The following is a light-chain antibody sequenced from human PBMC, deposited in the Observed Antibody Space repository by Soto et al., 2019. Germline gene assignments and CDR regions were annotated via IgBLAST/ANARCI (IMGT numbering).Light chain of an antibody. CDR3: QQYATSPRT. CDR1: QSVSSSY. Sequence: EIVLTQSPGTLSLSPGERATLSCRAIQSVSSSYLAWYQQKPGQAPRLLIYGASSRATGIPDRFSGSGSGTDFTLTISRLEPEVFAVYYCQQYATSPRTSGQ. V-gene: IGKV3-20*01. CDR2: GAS. J-gene: IGKJ5*01.